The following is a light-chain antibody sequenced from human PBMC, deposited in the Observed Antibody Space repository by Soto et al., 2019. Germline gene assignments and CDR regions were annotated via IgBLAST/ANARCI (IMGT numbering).Light chain of an antibody. CDR3: SSYTSISTL. Sequence: QSALTQPASVSGSPGQSITISCTGTGSDVGGYNYVSWYQHHPGKAPKLMIYEVSNRPSGVSNRFSGSKSGNTASLTISGLQAEDEADYYCSSYTSISTLFGGGTKVTVL. J-gene: IGLJ2*01. CDR1: GSDVGGYNY. V-gene: IGLV2-14*01. CDR2: EVS.